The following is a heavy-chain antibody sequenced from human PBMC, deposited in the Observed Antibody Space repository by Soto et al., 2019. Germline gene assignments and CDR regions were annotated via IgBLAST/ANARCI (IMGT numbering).Heavy chain of an antibody. CDR1: GYSFTSYW. J-gene: IGHJ4*02. CDR3: ARSPYCSSTSCYPRYFDY. CDR2: IYPGDSDT. V-gene: IGHV5-51*01. D-gene: IGHD2-2*01. Sequence: GESLKISCKGSGYSFTSYWIGWVRQMPGKGLEWMGIIYPGDSDTRYSPSFQGQVTISADKSISTAYLQWSSLKASDTAMYYCARSPYCSSTSCYPRYFDYWGQGTLVTVS.